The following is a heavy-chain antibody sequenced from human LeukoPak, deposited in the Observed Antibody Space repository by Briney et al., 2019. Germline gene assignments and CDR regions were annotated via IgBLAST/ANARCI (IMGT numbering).Heavy chain of an antibody. CDR3: ARVANYYDFWSGKRSDAFDI. CDR2: ISSSSSYI. V-gene: IGHV3-21*01. D-gene: IGHD3-3*01. Sequence: GGSLRLSCAASGFTFSSYSMNWVRQAPGKGLEWVSSISSSSSYIYYAGSVKGRFTISRDNAKNSLYLQMNSLRAEDTAVYYCARVANYYDFWSGKRSDAFDIWGQGTMVTVSS. CDR1: GFTFSSYS. J-gene: IGHJ3*02.